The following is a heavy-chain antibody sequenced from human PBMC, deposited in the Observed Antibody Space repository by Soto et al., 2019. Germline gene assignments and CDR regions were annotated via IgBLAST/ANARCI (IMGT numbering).Heavy chain of an antibody. CDR2: IYCDDDE. CDR3: AHIPYAGGFDF. V-gene: IGHV2-5*02. J-gene: IGHJ4*02. D-gene: IGHD3-16*01. CDR1: GFSLTTSGVG. Sequence: QITLKESGPTLVKPTQTLTLTCTFSGFSLTTSGVGVGWIRQPPGKALECLALIYCDDDERSRPSLKSRLTITTATSKNQVVLTMTDMDPVDTATYYCAHIPYAGGFDFWGQGTLVTVSS.